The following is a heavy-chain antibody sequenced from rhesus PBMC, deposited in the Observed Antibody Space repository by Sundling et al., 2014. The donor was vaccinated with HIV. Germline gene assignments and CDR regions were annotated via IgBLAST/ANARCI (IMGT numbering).Heavy chain of an antibody. Sequence: QVQLQESGPGLLKPSETLSLTCAVSVGSISGAYGWGWIRQPPGKGLEWIAFIFNSGGKTYYNPSLKSRVTISTDTSKNQFSLKLRSVTAADTAVYYCAIQYKYGLDSWGQGVVVTVSS. J-gene: IGHJ6*01. CDR1: VGSISGAYG. D-gene: IGHD1-44*01. CDR3: AIQYKYGLDS. V-gene: IGHV4-76*01. CDR2: IFNSGGKT.